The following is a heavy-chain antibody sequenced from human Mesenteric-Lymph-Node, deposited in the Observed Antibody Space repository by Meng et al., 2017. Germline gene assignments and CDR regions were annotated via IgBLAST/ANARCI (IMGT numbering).Heavy chain of an antibody. CDR2: TSHSGST. V-gene: IGHV4-4*02. Sequence: QVALEEAGTGLVKPSETLSLTCGVSGGSISSSDWWSWVRQPPGKGLEWIGETSHSGSTNYSPSLKSRVTISLDKSKNQLSLKLNSVTAADTAVYYCASSDYYRSDYWGQGTLVTVSS. CDR1: GGSISSSDW. D-gene: IGHD3-22*01. J-gene: IGHJ4*02. CDR3: ASSDYYRSDY.